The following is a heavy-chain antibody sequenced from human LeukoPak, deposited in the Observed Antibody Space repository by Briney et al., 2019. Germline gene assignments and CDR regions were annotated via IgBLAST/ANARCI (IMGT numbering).Heavy chain of an antibody. CDR1: GFTFSSYG. CDR2: IRYDGSNK. V-gene: IGHV3-30*02. Sequence: GGSLRLSCAASGFTFSSYGMHWVRQAPGKGLEWVAFIRYDGSNKYYADSVKGRFTISRDNSKNPLYLQMNSLKAEDTAVYYCAKDLSPAMVRGVFDYWGQGTLVAVSS. CDR3: AKDLSPAMVRGVFDY. D-gene: IGHD3-10*01. J-gene: IGHJ4*02.